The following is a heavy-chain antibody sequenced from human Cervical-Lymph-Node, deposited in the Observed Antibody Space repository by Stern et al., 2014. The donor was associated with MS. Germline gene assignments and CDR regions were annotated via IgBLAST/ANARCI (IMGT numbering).Heavy chain of an antibody. J-gene: IGHJ6*02. CDR2: IDWDDDK. D-gene: IGHD5-12*01. CDR1: GFSLNTNGMR. V-gene: IGHV2-70*04. Sequence: QVTLKESGPALVEPTQTLTLTCTFSGFSLNTNGMRVSWIRQPPGKALEWLARIDWDDDKFYSPSLKTRLTITKDTSANQVVLTMTNMAVGDTATYFCARTMPGYSGYDYGHGLDVWGQGTTVTVSS. CDR3: ARTMPGYSGYDYGHGLDV.